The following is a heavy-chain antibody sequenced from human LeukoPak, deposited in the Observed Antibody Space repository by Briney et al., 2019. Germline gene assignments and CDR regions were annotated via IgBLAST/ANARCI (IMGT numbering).Heavy chain of an antibody. CDR2: ISSSSTI. Sequence: GGSLRLSCAASGFTFSSYSMNWVRQAPGKGLEWVSYISSSSTIYYADSVKGRFTISRDNAKNSLYLQMNSLRAEDTAVYYCAKGDEYNNGALGGMDVWGQGTTVTVSS. J-gene: IGHJ6*02. D-gene: IGHD5-18*01. CDR1: GFTFSSYS. V-gene: IGHV3-48*04. CDR3: AKGDEYNNGALGGMDV.